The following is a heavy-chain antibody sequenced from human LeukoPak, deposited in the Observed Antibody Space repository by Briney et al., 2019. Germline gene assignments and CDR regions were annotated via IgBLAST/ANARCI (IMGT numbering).Heavy chain of an antibody. J-gene: IGHJ4*02. Sequence: PSQTLSLTCTVSGGSISSGGYYWSWIRQHPGKGLEWIGYIYYSGSTNYNPSLKSRVTISVDTSKNQFSLKLSSVTAADTAVYYCARHFYDDYHYFDYWGQGTLVTVSS. CDR1: GGSISSGGYY. D-gene: IGHD4-17*01. CDR2: IYYSGST. V-gene: IGHV4-31*03. CDR3: ARHFYDDYHYFDY.